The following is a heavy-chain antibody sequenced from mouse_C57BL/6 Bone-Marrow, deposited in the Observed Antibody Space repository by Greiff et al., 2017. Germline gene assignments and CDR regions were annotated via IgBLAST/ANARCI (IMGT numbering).Heavy chain of an antibody. CDR2: ISSGGSYT. Sequence: EVMLVESGGDLVKPGGSLKLSCAASGFTFSSYGMSWVRQTPDKRLEWVATISSGGSYTYYPDSVKGRFTISRDNAKNTLYLQMRSLKSEDTAMYYWARHDAGDYFDYWGQGTTLTVSS. CDR3: ARHDAGDYFDY. J-gene: IGHJ2*01. CDR1: GFTFSSYG. V-gene: IGHV5-6*01.